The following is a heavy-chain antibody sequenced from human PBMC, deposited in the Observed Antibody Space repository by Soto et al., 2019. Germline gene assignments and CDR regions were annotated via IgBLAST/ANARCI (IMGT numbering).Heavy chain of an antibody. CDR3: ARGVEYSSSSVDF. V-gene: IGHV3-21*01. J-gene: IGHJ4*02. Sequence: EVQLVESGGGLVKPGGSLRLSCAASGFTFSSYSMNWVRQAPGKGLEWVSSISSSSSYIYYADSVKGRFTISRDNAKNSLYLQMNSLRAEDTAVYYCARGVEYSSSSVDFWGQGTLVTVSS. D-gene: IGHD6-6*01. CDR1: GFTFSSYS. CDR2: ISSSSSYI.